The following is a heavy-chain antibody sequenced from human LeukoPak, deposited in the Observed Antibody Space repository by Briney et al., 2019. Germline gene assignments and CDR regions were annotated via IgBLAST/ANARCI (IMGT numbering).Heavy chain of an antibody. CDR3: AREESSSWSYSFDY. CDR1: GGSISGSSYY. CDR2: IYYSGST. J-gene: IGHJ4*02. Sequence: NPSETLSLTCTVSGGSISGSSYYWGWIRQPPGKGLEWIGYIYYSGSTNYNPSLKSRVTISVDTSKNQFSLKLSSVTAADTAVYYCAREESSSWSYSFDYWGQGTLVTVSS. D-gene: IGHD6-13*01. V-gene: IGHV4-61*01.